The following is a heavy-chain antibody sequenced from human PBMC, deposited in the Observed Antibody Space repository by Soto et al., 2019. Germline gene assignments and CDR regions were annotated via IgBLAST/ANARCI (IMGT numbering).Heavy chain of an antibody. V-gene: IGHV1-18*01. CDR2: ISAYNGNT. CDR1: GYTFTSYG. D-gene: IGHD3-3*01. CDR3: ARAFDYDSYGRNWFDP. J-gene: IGHJ5*02. Sequence: ASVKVSCKASGYTFTSYGISWVRQAPGQGLEWMGWISAYNGNTNYAQKLQGRVTMTTDASTSTAYMELSSLRSEDTAVYYCARAFDYDSYGRNWFDPWGQGTLVTVSS.